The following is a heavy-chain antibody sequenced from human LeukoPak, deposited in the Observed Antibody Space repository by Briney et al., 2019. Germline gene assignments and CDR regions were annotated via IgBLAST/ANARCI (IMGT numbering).Heavy chain of an antibody. D-gene: IGHD6-19*01. CDR3: ARAGIAVAGDYYYYYYMDV. V-gene: IGHV3-7*01. Sequence: PGGSLRLSCAASGFTFNNYAMSWVRQAPGKGLEWVAKIKQDGSEKYYVDSVKGRFTISRDNAKNSLYLQMNSLRAEDTSVYYCARAGIAVAGDYYYYYYMDVWGKGTTVTVSS. CDR2: IKQDGSEK. CDR1: GFTFNNYA. J-gene: IGHJ6*03.